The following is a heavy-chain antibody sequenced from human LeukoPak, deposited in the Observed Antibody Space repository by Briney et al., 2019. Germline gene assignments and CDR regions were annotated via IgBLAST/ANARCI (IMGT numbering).Heavy chain of an antibody. V-gene: IGHV1-18*01. D-gene: IGHD3-9*01. CDR1: GYTFTRYG. Sequence: ASAKVSCKASGYTFTRYGISWVRQAPGQGLEWMGWISAYNGNTNYAHKVQGRGTMTTDTSTSTAYLELRILRSDDTAVYYCARWYDILTGYPDYFDYWGQGTLVTVSS. CDR3: ARWYDILTGYPDYFDY. J-gene: IGHJ4*02. CDR2: ISAYNGNT.